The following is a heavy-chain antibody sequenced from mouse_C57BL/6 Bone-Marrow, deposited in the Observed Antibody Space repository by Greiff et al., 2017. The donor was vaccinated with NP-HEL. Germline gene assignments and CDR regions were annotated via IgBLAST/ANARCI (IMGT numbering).Heavy chain of an antibody. CDR3: ARLGGYYLDY. D-gene: IGHD1-1*02. V-gene: IGHV5-15*01. CDR2: ISNLAYSI. Sequence: EVQGVESGGGLVQPGGSLKLSCAASGFTFSDYGMAWVRQAPRKGPEWVAFISNLAYSIYYADTVTGRFTISRENAKNTLYLEMSSLRSEDTAMYYCARLGGYYLDYWGQGTTLTVSS. CDR1: GFTFSDYG. J-gene: IGHJ2*01.